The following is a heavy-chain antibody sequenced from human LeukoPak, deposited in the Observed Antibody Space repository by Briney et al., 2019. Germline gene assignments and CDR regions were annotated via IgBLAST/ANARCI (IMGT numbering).Heavy chain of an antibody. V-gene: IGHV4-39*07. CDR3: ARSWYRYYFDY. CDR1: GGSISGFEYY. D-gene: IGHD6-13*01. Sequence: PSETLSLTCTVSGGSISGFEYYWGWIRQPPGKGLEWIGCIYSSGRTHYSPSLRSRVSISVDTSKNQFSLRLSSVTAADTAVYYCARSWYRYYFDYWGQGTLVTVSS. J-gene: IGHJ4*02. CDR2: IYSSGRT.